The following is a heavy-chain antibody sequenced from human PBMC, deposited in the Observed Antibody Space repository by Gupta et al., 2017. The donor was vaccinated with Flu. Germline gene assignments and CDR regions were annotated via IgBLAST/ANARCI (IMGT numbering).Heavy chain of an antibody. V-gene: IGHV3-33*01. CDR3: ARGSTRVRGVMGYYDGRDV. D-gene: IGHD3-10*01. J-gene: IGHJ6*02. Sequence: QVQLVESGGGVVQRGRSLRLSCAASGFTFSSYGMHWVRQGPGKGLEWGEGIWYDGRNKYYADSVKGRFTISRDNSKNTLYLQMNSLRAEDTAVYYCARGSTRVRGVMGYYDGRDVWGQGTTVTVAS. CDR2: IWYDGRNK. CDR1: GFTFSSYG.